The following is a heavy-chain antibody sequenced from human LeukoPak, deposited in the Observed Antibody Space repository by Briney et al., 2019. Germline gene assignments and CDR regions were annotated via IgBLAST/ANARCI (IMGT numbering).Heavy chain of an antibody. D-gene: IGHD1-26*01. J-gene: IGHJ4*02. CDR2: IRYDGSNK. Sequence: AGGSLRLSCAASGFTFSSYGMHWVRQAPGKGLEWVAFIRYDGSNKYYADSVKGRFTISRDNSKNTPYLQMNSLRAEDTAVYYCAKPSIVGATTGFFDYWGQGTLVTVSS. CDR1: GFTFSSYG. CDR3: AKPSIVGATTGFFDY. V-gene: IGHV3-30*02.